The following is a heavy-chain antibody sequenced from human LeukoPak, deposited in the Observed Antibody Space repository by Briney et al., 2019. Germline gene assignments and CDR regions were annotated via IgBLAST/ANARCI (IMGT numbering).Heavy chain of an antibody. D-gene: IGHD2-21*02. V-gene: IGHV3-23*01. J-gene: IGHJ6*02. CDR3: AKVAYCGGDCYSPYYYYGMDV. Sequence: LAGGSLRLSCAASGFTFSSYNMNWVRQAPGKGLEWVSAISGSGGSTYYADSVKGRFTISRDNSKNTLYLQMNSLRAEDTAVYYCAKVAYCGGDCYSPYYYYGMDVWGQGTTVTVSS. CDR2: ISGSGGST. CDR1: GFTFSSYN.